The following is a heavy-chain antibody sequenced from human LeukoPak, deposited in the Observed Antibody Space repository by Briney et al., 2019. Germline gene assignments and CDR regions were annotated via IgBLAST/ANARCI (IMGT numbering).Heavy chain of an antibody. J-gene: IGHJ4*02. CDR2: IKSKTDGGTT. D-gene: IGHD6-13*01. CDR1: GFTFSNYA. Sequence: GGSLRLSCGASGFTFSNYAISWVRQAPGKGLEWVGRIKSKTDGGTTDYAAPVKGRFTISRDDSKNTLYLQMNSLKTEDTAVYYCTTDSIAAASDYWGQGTLVTVSS. V-gene: IGHV3-15*01. CDR3: TTDSIAAASDY.